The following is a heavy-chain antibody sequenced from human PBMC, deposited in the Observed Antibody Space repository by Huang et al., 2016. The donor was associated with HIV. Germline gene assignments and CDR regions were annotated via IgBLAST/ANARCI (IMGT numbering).Heavy chain of an antibody. Sequence: VQLVESGGGVVKPGGSLRLSCGASGFSFSSYGMNWVRQGTGKGLGCVSSITSSSTYKYYADSVKGRFTISRDNAKNSLYLQMNSLRAEDTAVYYCARGSPPPFSTDWGQGTLVTVSS. J-gene: IGHJ4*02. V-gene: IGHV3-21*01. CDR1: GFSFSSYG. D-gene: IGHD3-3*01. CDR3: ARGSPPPFSTD. CDR2: ITSSSTYK.